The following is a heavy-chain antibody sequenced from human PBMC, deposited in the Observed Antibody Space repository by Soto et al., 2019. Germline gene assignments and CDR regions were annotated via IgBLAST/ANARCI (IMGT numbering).Heavy chain of an antibody. V-gene: IGHV2-70*01. D-gene: IGHD6-19*01. J-gene: IGHJ4*02. CDR2: IDWDDDK. Sequence: SGLTLVNPTQTLTLTCTFSGFSLSTSGMCVSWIRQPPGKALEWLALIDWDDDKYYSTSLKTRLTISKDTSKNQVVLTMTNMDPVDTATYYCARIEYSSGWYGGFDYWGQGTLVTVSS. CDR1: GFSLSTSGMC. CDR3: ARIEYSSGWYGGFDY.